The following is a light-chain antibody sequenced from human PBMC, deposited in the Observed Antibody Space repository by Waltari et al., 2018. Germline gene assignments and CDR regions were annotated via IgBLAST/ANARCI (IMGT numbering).Light chain of an antibody. CDR1: QSVLYSSNNQNY. J-gene: IGKJ4*01. CDR3: QQYYSNSFT. CDR2: WAS. V-gene: IGKV4-1*01. Sequence: DIVMTQSPDSLAVSLGERATINCKSSQSVLYSSNNQNYLAWYQQKAGQPPKLLIYWASTRESGVPDRFSGSGSGTDFTLTSSSLQAEDVAVYYCQQYYSNSFTFGGGTKVEIK.